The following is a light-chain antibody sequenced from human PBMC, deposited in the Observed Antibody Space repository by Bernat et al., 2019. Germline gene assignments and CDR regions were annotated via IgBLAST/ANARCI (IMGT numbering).Light chain of an antibody. CDR3: QQYNNWPRT. CDR2: GAS. V-gene: IGKV3D-15*01. CDR1: QSVGSN. J-gene: IGKJ2*01. Sequence: EIVLTQSPATLSVSPGERVTLSCRASQSVGSNLAWYQQKPGQAPRLLMYGASTRATGIPARFSGSGSGTEFTLTISSLQSEDFAVYYCQQYNNWPRTFGQGTTLEIK.